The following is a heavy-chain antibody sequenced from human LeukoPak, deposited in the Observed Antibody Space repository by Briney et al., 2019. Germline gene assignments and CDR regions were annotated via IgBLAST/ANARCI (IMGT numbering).Heavy chain of an antibody. CDR2: INHSGNT. Sequence: SETLSLTCAVYGGSFSGYYWSWIRQPPGKGLEWIGEINHSGNTNYNPSLKSRVTISVDTSKNQFSLKLSSVTAADTAVYYCARGQSGYPDYWGQGTLVTVSS. CDR1: GGSFSGYY. J-gene: IGHJ4*02. D-gene: IGHD5-12*01. CDR3: ARGQSGYPDY. V-gene: IGHV4-34*01.